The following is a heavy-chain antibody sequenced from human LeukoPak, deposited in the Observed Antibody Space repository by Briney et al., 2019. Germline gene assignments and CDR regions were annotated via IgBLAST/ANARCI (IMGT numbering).Heavy chain of an antibody. J-gene: IGHJ3*02. V-gene: IGHV3-64D*09. CDR3: VKDGSAASDAFDI. D-gene: IGHD2-2*01. CDR1: GFTFSSYS. CDR2: ISSNGGST. Sequence: GGSLRLSCAASGFTFSSYSMNWVRQAPGKGLEYVSAISSNGGSTYYADSVKGRFTISRDNSENTLYLQMSSLRAEDTAVYYCVKDGSAASDAFDIWGQGTMVTVSS.